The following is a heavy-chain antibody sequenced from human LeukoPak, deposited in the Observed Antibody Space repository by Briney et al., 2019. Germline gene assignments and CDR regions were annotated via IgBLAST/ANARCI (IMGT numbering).Heavy chain of an antibody. CDR2: IYGSDDKT. J-gene: IGHJ4*02. CDR1: GFTFSNYA. V-gene: IGHV3-23*01. Sequence: PGGSLRLSCVASGFTFSNYAMSWVRQAPGKGLELVSGIYGSDDKTVYGDAVKGRFTISRDNSKNTLYLQINSLRAEDTAVYFCARRGVVIRVLLVGFHKEAFYFDSWGQGALVTVSS. D-gene: IGHD3-10*01. CDR3: ARRGVVIRVLLVGFHKEAFYFDS.